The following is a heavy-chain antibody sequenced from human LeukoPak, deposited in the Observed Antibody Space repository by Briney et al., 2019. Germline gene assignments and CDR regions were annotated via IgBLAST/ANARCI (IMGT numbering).Heavy chain of an antibody. J-gene: IGHJ4*02. CDR3: AREEGSSSFIDY. CDR2: ISSSSSYI. Sequence: GGSLRLSCAAYGFTFSSYSMNWVRQAPGKGLEWVSSISSSSSYIYYADSVKGRFTISRDNAKNSLYLQMNSLRAEDTAVHYCAREEGSSSFIDYWGQGTLVTVSS. D-gene: IGHD6-13*01. CDR1: GFTFSSYS. V-gene: IGHV3-21*01.